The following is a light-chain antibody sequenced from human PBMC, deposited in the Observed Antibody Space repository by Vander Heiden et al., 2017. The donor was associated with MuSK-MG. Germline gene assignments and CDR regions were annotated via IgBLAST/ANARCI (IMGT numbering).Light chain of an antibody. V-gene: IGKV1-39*01. CDR2: AST. CDR3: QQGYTKPLT. Sequence: DIQMTQSPSSLSASVGDRVTIICRPTQNNGNYLNWYQQKVGKAPQLLIYASTRWQSGVPSRFSGSGSGTEFTLSISSLQREDFATYYCQQGYTKPLTFGGGTKVEIK. CDR1: QNNGNY. J-gene: IGKJ4*01.